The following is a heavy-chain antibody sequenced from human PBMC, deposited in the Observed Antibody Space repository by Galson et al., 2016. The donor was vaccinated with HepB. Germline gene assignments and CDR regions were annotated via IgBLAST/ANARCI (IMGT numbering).Heavy chain of an antibody. D-gene: IGHD2/OR15-2a*01. CDR1: GDSVSSNSAA. CDR2: TCYRSKWYN. Sequence: CAISGDSVSSNSAAWTWIRQSSLRGLEWLGRTCYRSKWYNDYAVSVKSRISIHPDTSKNQFSLQLNSVTPEDTAVYYCARVRCSTFRCQNWFDPWGQGTLVTVSS. CDR3: ARVRCSTFRCQNWFDP. V-gene: IGHV6-1*01. J-gene: IGHJ5*02.